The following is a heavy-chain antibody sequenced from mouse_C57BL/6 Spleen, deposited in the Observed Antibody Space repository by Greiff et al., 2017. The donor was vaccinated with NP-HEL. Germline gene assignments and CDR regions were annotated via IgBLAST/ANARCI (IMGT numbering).Heavy chain of an antibody. Sequence: EVQLQQSGPELVKPGASVKISCKASGYTFTDYYMNWVKQSHGKSLEWIGDINPNNGGTSYNQKFKGKATLTVDKSSSTAYMELRRLTSEDSAVYYCARSITTVFDYWGQGTTLTVSS. CDR1: GYTFTDYY. V-gene: IGHV1-26*01. CDR3: ARSITTVFDY. CDR2: INPNNGGT. D-gene: IGHD1-1*01. J-gene: IGHJ2*01.